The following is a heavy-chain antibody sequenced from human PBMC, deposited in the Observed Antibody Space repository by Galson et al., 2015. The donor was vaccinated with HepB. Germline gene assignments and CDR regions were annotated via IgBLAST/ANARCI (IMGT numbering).Heavy chain of an antibody. J-gene: IGHJ3*01. CDR3: ARGREDAWELLAF. D-gene: IGHD4-23*01. V-gene: IGHV4-4*02. CDR2: IQHSGTT. Sequence: SETLSLTCAVSGGSISNAKWWTWVRQSPGKGLEWIGEIQHSGTTYYSPSLKSRVTISLDKSNNHFSLTLTSVNAADTAVYYCARGREDAWELLAFWGQGTMVTVSS. CDR1: GGSISNAKW.